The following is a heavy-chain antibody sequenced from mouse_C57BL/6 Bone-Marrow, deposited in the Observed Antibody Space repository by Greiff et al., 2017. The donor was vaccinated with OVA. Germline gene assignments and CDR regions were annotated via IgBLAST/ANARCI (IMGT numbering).Heavy chain of an antibody. Sequence: VQLVESGPGLVAPSQSLSITCTVSGFSLTSYAISWVRQPPGKGLEWLGVIWTGGGTNYNSALKSRLSISKDNSKSQVFLKMNSLQTDDTARYYGASLDYYGSSSAWFAYWGQGTLVTVSA. CDR1: GFSLTSYA. D-gene: IGHD1-1*01. J-gene: IGHJ3*01. CDR3: ASLDYYGSSSAWFAY. CDR2: IWTGGGT. V-gene: IGHV2-9-1*01.